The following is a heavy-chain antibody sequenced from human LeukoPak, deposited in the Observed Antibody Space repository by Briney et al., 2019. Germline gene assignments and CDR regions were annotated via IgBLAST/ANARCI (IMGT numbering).Heavy chain of an antibody. CDR2: VSGGGDVT. CDR3: AKDLFGPGTYFDY. D-gene: IGHD3-10*01. CDR1: GFTFNSYA. Sequence: GSLRLSCAASGFTFNSYAMSWVRQAPGKGLEWVSTVSGGGDVTHYADSVKGRFTVSRDNSKSTVYLQMDNLRAEDAAVYYCAKDLFGPGTYFDYWGQVALVTVSS. J-gene: IGHJ4*02. V-gene: IGHV3-23*01.